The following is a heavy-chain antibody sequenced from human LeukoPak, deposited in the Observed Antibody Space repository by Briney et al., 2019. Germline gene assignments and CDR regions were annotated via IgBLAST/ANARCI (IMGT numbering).Heavy chain of an antibody. D-gene: IGHD6-13*01. Sequence: GGSLRLSCEASGFTFSSYGMHWVRQAPGKGLERVAVILYDGSDKYYADSVKGRFTISRDNSKNTLYLQMNSLRTEDTAVYYCAKRASSSWSSVDYWGQGTLVTVSS. CDR1: GFTFSSYG. V-gene: IGHV3-30*18. CDR2: ILYDGSDK. J-gene: IGHJ4*02. CDR3: AKRASSSWSSVDY.